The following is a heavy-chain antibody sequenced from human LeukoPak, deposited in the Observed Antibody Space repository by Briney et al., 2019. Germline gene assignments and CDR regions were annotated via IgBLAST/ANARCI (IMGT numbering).Heavy chain of an antibody. J-gene: IGHJ6*03. CDR3: ARGGGDYYMDV. D-gene: IGHD3-10*01. CDR2: INHSGST. V-gene: IGHV4-34*01. Sequence: SETLSLTCAVYGGSFSGYYWSWIRQPPGKGLEWIGEINHSGSTNYNPSLKSLVTISVDTSKSQFSLKLSSVTAADTAVYYCARGGGDYYMDVWDKGTTVTVSS. CDR1: GGSFSGYY.